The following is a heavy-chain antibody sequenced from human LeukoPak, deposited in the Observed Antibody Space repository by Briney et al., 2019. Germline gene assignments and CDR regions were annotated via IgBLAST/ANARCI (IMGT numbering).Heavy chain of an antibody. CDR1: GYTFTGYY. Sequence: ASVKVSCKASGYTFTGYYMHWVRQAPGQGLEWMGWINPNSGGTNYAQKFQGRVTMTTDTSTSTAYMELRSLRSDDTAVYYCAREMGDFWSGYYRYWGQGTLVTVSS. D-gene: IGHD3-3*01. J-gene: IGHJ4*02. V-gene: IGHV1-2*02. CDR3: AREMGDFWSGYYRY. CDR2: INPNSGGT.